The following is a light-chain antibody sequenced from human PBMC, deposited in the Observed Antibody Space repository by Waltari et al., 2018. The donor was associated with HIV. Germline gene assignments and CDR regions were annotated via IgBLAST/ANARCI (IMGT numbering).Light chain of an antibody. CDR3: SSYATTDTLL. CDR2: GVN. V-gene: IGLV2-14*01. Sequence: SALTQPASVSGSPGRSITISGTGATPDIGLYNIVPWYRHHPGKAPHPRSNGVNTRPSGFSNRFSGSKSGNTASLTISSLQAEDEADYYCSSYATTDTLLFGGGTKLTVL. J-gene: IGLJ2*01. CDR1: TPDIGLYNI.